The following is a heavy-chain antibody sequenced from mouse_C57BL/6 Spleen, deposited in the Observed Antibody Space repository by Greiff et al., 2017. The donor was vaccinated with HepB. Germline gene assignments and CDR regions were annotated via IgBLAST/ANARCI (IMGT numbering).Heavy chain of an antibody. CDR1: GYAFSSSW. CDR2: IYPGDGDT. D-gene: IGHD2-1*01. CDR3: ARSGLGNCYAMDY. J-gene: IGHJ4*01. V-gene: IGHV1-82*01. Sequence: QVQLKQSGPELVKPGASVKISCKASGYAFSSSWMNWVKRGPGKGLEWIGRIYPGDGDTNYNGKFKGKATLTADKSSSTAYMQLSSLASEDSAVYFCARSGLGNCYAMDYWGQGTSVTVSS.